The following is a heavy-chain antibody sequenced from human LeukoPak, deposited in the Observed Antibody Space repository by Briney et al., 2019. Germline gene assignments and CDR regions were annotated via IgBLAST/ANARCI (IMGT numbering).Heavy chain of an antibody. CDR1: GGSFSGYY. D-gene: IGHD3-9*01. Sequence: PSETLSLTCAVYGGSFSGYYWSWIRQPPGKGLEWIGEINHSGSTNYNPSLKSRVTISVDTSKNQFSLKLSSVTATDTAVYYCARGYVRILRYFDWLSWAFDYWGQGTLVTVSS. J-gene: IGHJ4*02. CDR3: ARGYVRILRYFDWLSWAFDY. V-gene: IGHV4-34*01. CDR2: INHSGST.